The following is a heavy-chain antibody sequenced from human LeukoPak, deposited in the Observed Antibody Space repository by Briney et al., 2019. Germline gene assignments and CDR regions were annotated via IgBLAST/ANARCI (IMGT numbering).Heavy chain of an antibody. J-gene: IGHJ4*02. V-gene: IGHV4-59*05. Sequence: SETLSLTCAVYGGSFSGYYWSWIRQPPGKGLEWIGSIYYSGSTYYNPSLKSRVTISVDTSKNQFSLKLSSVTAADTAVYYCASGVVPAYLDYWGQGTLVTVSS. CDR2: IYYSGST. D-gene: IGHD2-2*01. CDR1: GGSFSGYY. CDR3: ASGVVPAYLDY.